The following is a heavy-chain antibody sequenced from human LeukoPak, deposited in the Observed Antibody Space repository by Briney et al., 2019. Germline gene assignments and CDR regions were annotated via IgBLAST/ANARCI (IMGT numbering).Heavy chain of an antibody. CDR3: ASRRAVAGRGDYFDY. V-gene: IGHV4-34*01. J-gene: IGHJ4*02. D-gene: IGHD6-19*01. Sequence: SETLSLTCAVYGGSFSGYYWGWIRQPPGKGLEWIGEINHSGSTNYNPSLKSRVTISVDTSKNQFSLKLSSVTAADTAVYYCASRRAVAGRGDYFDYWGQGTLVTVSS. CDR1: GGSFSGYY. CDR2: INHSGST.